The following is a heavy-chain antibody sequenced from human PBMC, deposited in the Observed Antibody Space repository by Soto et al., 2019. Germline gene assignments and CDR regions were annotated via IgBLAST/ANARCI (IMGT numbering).Heavy chain of an antibody. J-gene: IGHJ6*03. CDR1: GYTFTSYD. CDR2: MNPNSGNT. V-gene: IGHV1-8*01. D-gene: IGHD5-18*01. Sequence: ASVKVSCTASGYTFTSYDINWVRQATGQGLEWMGWMNPNSGNTGYAQKFQGRVTMTRNTSISTAYMELSSLRSEDTAVYYCARGRGYSYGTGRGYYMDVWGKGTTVTVSS. CDR3: ARGRGYSYGTGRGYYMDV.